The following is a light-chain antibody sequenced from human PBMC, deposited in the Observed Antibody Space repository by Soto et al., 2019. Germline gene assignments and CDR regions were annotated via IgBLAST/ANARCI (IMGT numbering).Light chain of an antibody. CDR3: QQYDKLPPIT. J-gene: IGKJ5*01. CDR1: QDISNY. CDR2: EAS. V-gene: IGKV1-33*01. Sequence: DIQMTQSPSSLSATVGDRVTITCQASQDISNYLNWYQQKPGKAPNILSYEASNLETGVPSRFSGSGSGTDFTFTISSLQPEDIATYYCQQYDKLPPITFGQGTRLEIK.